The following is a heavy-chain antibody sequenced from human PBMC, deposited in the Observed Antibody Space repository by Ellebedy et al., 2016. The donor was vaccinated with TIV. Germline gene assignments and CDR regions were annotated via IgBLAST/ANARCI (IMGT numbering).Heavy chain of an antibody. D-gene: IGHD4-17*01. Sequence: GESLKISXAASGFTFSSYSMNWVRQAPGKGLEWVSYISSSSSTIYYADSVKGRFTISRDNAKNSLYLQMNSLRAEDTAVYYCARGPYGDYYYYYGMDVWGQGTTVTVSS. CDR2: ISSSSSTI. CDR3: ARGPYGDYYYYYGMDV. V-gene: IGHV3-48*04. J-gene: IGHJ6*02. CDR1: GFTFSSYS.